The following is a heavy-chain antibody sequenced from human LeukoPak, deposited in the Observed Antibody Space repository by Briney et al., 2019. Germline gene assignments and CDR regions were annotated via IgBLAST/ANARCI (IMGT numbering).Heavy chain of an antibody. Sequence: ASVKVSCKASGYTFTSYDINWVRQATGQGLEWMGWMNPNSGNTGYAQKFQGRVTMTRNTSISTAYMELSSLRSEDTAVYYCARVYSFVDYGGNRAPYYYYGMDVWGQGTTVTVSS. V-gene: IGHV1-8*01. CDR1: GYTFTSYD. D-gene: IGHD4-23*01. CDR3: ARVYSFVDYGGNRAPYYYYGMDV. J-gene: IGHJ6*02. CDR2: MNPNSGNT.